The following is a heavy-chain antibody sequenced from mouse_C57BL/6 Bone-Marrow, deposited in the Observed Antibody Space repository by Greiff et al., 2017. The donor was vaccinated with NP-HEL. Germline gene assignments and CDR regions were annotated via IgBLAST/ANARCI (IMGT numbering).Heavy chain of an antibody. J-gene: IGHJ4*01. CDR3: ARMAVVARGYAMDY. CDR2: ISGGGGNT. Sequence: EVKLMESGGGLVKPGGSLKLSCAASGFTFSSYTMSWVRQTPEKRLEWVATISGGGGNTYYPDSVKGRFTISRDNAKNTLYLQMSSLRSEDTALYYCARMAVVARGYAMDYWGQGTSVTVSS. D-gene: IGHD1-1*01. CDR1: GFTFSSYT. V-gene: IGHV5-9*01.